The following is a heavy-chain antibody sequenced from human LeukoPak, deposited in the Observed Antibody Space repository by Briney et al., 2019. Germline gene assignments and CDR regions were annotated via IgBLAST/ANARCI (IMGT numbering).Heavy chain of an antibody. CDR1: GGTFSSYA. V-gene: IGHV1-69*13. CDR3: ARDAPSLVVPAATDY. Sequence: SVKVSCKASGGTFSSYAISWVRQAPGQGLEWMGGIIPIFGTANYAQKFQGRVTITADESTSTAYMELSSLRSEDTAVYYCARDAPSLVVPAATDYWGQGTLVTVSS. D-gene: IGHD2-2*01. J-gene: IGHJ4*02. CDR2: IIPIFGTA.